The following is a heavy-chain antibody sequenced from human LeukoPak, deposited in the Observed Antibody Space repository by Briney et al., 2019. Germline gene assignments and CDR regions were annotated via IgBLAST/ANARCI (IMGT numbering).Heavy chain of an antibody. Sequence: SETLSLTCTVSGGSISSSSYYWGWIRQPPGKGLEWIGSVYYSGSAYYNPSLKSRVPISVDTSKNQFSLKLSSVTAADTAVYYCARGSSGWYPYFDYWGQGTLVTVSS. CDR2: VYYSGSA. CDR3: ARGSSGWYPYFDY. CDR1: GGSISSSSYY. V-gene: IGHV4-39*07. D-gene: IGHD6-19*01. J-gene: IGHJ4*02.